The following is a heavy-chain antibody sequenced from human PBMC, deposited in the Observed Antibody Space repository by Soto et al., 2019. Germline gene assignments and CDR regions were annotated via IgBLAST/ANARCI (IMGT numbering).Heavy chain of an antibody. CDR2: IYYSGST. CDR3: ARHGANCSGGSCPGQIDY. V-gene: IGHV4-39*01. D-gene: IGHD2-15*01. J-gene: IGHJ4*02. CDR1: GGSISSSSYY. Sequence: SETLSLTCTVSGGSISSSSYYWGWIRQPPGKGLEWIGSIYYSGSTYYNPSLKSRVTISVDTSKNQFSLKLSSVTAADTAVYYCARHGANCSGGSCPGQIDYWGQGTLVTVSS.